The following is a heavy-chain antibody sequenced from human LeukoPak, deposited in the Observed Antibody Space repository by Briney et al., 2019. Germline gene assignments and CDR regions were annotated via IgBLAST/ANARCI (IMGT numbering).Heavy chain of an antibody. J-gene: IGHJ4*02. CDR3: ASGGDTRGDLDY. D-gene: IGHD1-26*01. Sequence: PGGSLRLSCAASGFPFSSYGMYWVRQPPDKGLQLVAYLRKDTTDCNYADSARGRFTISRDNSKNTLDLQMSSLRIEDTAVYYCASGGDTRGDLDYWGQGTLVTVSS. CDR2: LRKDTTDC. V-gene: IGHV3-30*02. CDR1: GFPFSSYG.